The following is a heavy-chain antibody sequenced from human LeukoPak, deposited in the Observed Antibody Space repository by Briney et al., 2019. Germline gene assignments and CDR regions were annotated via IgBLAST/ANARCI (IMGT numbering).Heavy chain of an antibody. CDR3: ARVNHSPIDY. CDR2: INHSGST. CDR1: GGSISSYY. V-gene: IGHV4-34*01. D-gene: IGHD1-14*01. Sequence: SETLSLTCTVSGGSISSYYWSWIRQPPGKGLEWIGEINHSGSTNYNPSLKSRVTISVDTSKNQFSLKLSSVTAADTAVYYCARVNHSPIDYWGQGTLVTVSS. J-gene: IGHJ4*02.